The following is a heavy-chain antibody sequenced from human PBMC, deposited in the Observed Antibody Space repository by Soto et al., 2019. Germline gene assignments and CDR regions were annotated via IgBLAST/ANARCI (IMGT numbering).Heavy chain of an antibody. V-gene: IGHV4-34*01. J-gene: IGHJ5*02. CDR2: INHSGNT. CDR1: GASLSDNY. D-gene: IGHD2-21*01. Sequence: SETLSLTCAVYGASLSDNYGNWLRQPPGKGLEWIGEINHSGNTDYNPSLRSRVTISIDTSKNQLSLNLRSMSAADTAVYYCASGRGELDAWGQGTPVTVSS. CDR3: ASGRGELDA.